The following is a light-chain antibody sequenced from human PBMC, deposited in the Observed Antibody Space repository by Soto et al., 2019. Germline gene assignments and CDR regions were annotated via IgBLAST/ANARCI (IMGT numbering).Light chain of an antibody. Sequence: EVVLTQAPGTLSLSPGERATLSCRASQSLNRRYLAWYQQKPGQAPRLLIYGGSSRATGIPVRFSGSGSGTNFTLTIRRLEPEDFAVYYCPQYGRSPRTFGQGTKADI. V-gene: IGKV3-20*01. CDR3: PQYGRSPRT. J-gene: IGKJ1*01. CDR2: GGS. CDR1: QSLNRRY.